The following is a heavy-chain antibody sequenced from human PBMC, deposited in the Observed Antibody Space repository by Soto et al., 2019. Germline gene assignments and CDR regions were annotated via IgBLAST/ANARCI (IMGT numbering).Heavy chain of an antibody. CDR2: IYYSGST. CDR3: ARAGPHLDPPQY. CDR1: GGSISSYY. Sequence: SETLSLTCTVSGGSISSYYWSWIRQPPGKGLEWIGYIYYSGSTNYNPSLKSRVTISVDTSKNQFSLKLSSVTAADTAVYYCARAGPHLDPPQYWGQGTLVTVSS. J-gene: IGHJ4*02. V-gene: IGHV4-59*01.